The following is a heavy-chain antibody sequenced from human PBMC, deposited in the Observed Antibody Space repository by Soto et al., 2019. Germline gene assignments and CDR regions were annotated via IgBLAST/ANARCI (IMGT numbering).Heavy chain of an antibody. J-gene: IGHJ6*02. CDR3: ARDRRYSSSPSYYYYGMDV. V-gene: IGHV4-39*02. CDR1: GGSISSSSYY. CDR2: IYYSGST. D-gene: IGHD6-6*01. Sequence: SETLSLTCTVSGGSISSSSYYWGWIRQPPGKGLEWIGSIYYSGSTYYNPSLKSRVTISVDTSKNQFSLKLSSVTAADTAVYYCARDRRYSSSPSYYYYGMDVWGQGTTVTVSS.